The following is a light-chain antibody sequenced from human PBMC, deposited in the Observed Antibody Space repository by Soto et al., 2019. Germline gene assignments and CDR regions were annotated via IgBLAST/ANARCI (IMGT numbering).Light chain of an antibody. V-gene: IGKV3-11*01. Sequence: EIVLTPSPTTLSLSPGEKATLSCRASQSVSSYLAWYQQKPGQAPRLPLYDASNTPTGIPAKFSGSRSGTDFTLTISSLEPEDFAVYYCQQRSNWPRWTFGQGTKV. CDR1: QSVSSY. CDR3: QQRSNWPRWT. J-gene: IGKJ1*01. CDR2: DAS.